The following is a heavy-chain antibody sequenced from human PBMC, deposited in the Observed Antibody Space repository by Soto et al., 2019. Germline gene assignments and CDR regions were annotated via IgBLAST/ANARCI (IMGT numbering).Heavy chain of an antibody. CDR2: IIPIFGTA. V-gene: IGHV1-69*01. J-gene: IGHJ4*02. CDR1: GGTFSSYA. CDR3: AFYYYDSSGYLKEYYFDY. D-gene: IGHD3-22*01. Sequence: QVQLVQSGAEVKKPGSSVKVSCKASGGTFSSYAISWVRQAPGQGLEWMGGIIPIFGTANYAQKFQGRVTITADESTSTAYMELSSLRSEDTAVYYCAFYYYDSSGYLKEYYFDYCGQGTLVTVSS.